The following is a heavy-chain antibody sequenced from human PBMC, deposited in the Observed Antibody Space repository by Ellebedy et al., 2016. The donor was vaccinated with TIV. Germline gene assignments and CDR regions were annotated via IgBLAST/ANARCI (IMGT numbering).Heavy chain of an antibody. J-gene: IGHJ2*01. V-gene: IGHV3-11*06. Sequence: GESLKISCAASGFTFSDYYMSWIRQAPGKGLEWVSYISSSSSYTNYADSVKGRFTISRDNAKNSLYLQMNSLRAEDTAVYYCARDVLGNWYFDLWGRGTLVTVSS. CDR1: GFTFSDYY. CDR2: ISSSSSYT. D-gene: IGHD1-26*01. CDR3: ARDVLGNWYFDL.